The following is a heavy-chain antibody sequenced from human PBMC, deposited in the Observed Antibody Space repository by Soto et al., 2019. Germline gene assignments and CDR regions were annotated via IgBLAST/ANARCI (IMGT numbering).Heavy chain of an antibody. CDR2: INHSGST. CDR3: ARTSRFEY. CDR1: GGSFSAYY. J-gene: IGHJ4*02. Sequence: QVLLQQWGAGLLKPSETLSLTCAVYGGSFSAYYWSWIGQPPGKGLEWIGEINHSGSTNYNPSIKSRVTISVDTSKNQFSLKLSSVTAADTAVYYCARTSRFEYWGQGTLVTVSS. V-gene: IGHV4-34*01. D-gene: IGHD6-6*01.